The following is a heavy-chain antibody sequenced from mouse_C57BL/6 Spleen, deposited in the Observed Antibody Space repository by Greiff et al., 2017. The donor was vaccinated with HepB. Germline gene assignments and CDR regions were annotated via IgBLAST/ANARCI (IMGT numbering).Heavy chain of an antibody. J-gene: IGHJ4*01. CDR2: ISSGSSTS. CDR3: ARLHGYYPSYAMDY. CDR1: GFTFSDYG. Sequence: EVKVVESGGGLVRPGGSLKLSCAASGFTFSDYGMHWVRQAPEKGLEWVAYISSGSSTSYYADTVKGRFTISRDNAKNTLFMQMTSLMSEDTAMYYCARLHGYYPSYAMDYWGQGTSVTVSS. D-gene: IGHD2-3*01. V-gene: IGHV5-17*01.